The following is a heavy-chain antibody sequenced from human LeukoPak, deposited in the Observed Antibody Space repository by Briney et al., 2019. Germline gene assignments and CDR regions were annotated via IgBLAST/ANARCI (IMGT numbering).Heavy chain of an antibody. V-gene: IGHV4-34*01. J-gene: IGHJ4*02. CDR1: GGSFSGYY. Sequence: PSETLSPTCAVYGGSFSGYYWSWIRQPPGKGLEWIGEINHSGSTNYNPSLKSRVTISVDTSKNQFSLKLSSVTAADTAVYYCARRGAGSGYADYWGQGTLVTVSS. D-gene: IGHD5-12*01. CDR2: INHSGST. CDR3: ARRGAGSGYADY.